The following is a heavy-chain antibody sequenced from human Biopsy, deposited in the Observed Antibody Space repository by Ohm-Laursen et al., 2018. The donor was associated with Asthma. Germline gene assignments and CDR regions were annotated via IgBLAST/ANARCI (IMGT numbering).Heavy chain of an antibody. CDR1: GYTFINYA. CDR3: ARTYYDFLTGQVNDAFAM. J-gene: IGHJ3*02. Sequence: GPLVKVSCKASGYTFINYAIHWVRQAPGQRLEWMGWLNAGNRNTKYSQKFKGRVTISRDTSASTAYMALSSLRSEDTAVYYCARTYYDFLTGQVNDAFAMWGQGTMVTVSS. CDR2: LNAGNRNT. D-gene: IGHD3-9*01. V-gene: IGHV1-3*01.